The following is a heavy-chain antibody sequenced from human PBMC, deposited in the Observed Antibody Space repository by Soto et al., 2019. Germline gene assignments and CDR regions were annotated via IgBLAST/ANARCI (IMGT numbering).Heavy chain of an antibody. D-gene: IGHD6-13*01. Sequence: EVQLVESGGGLIQPGGSLRLSCAASGFTVSSDYMSWVRQAPGKGLEWVSVISSSGGSTYYADSVKGRFTISRDNSKNTLYLQMNTLTAEDTAVYYCAKASTWYPYFDYWGQGTLVTVSS. J-gene: IGHJ4*02. CDR2: ISSSGGST. CDR1: GFTVSSDY. V-gene: IGHV3-53*01. CDR3: AKASTWYPYFDY.